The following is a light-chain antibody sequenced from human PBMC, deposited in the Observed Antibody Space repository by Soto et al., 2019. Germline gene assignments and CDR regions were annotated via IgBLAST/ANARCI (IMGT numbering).Light chain of an antibody. V-gene: IGKV3-20*01. CDR2: GAS. CDR3: QQYGSSLPIFT. Sequence: EIVLTQSPGTLSLSPGERATLSCRASQSVSSSYLAWYQQKPGQAPRLLIYGASSRATGIPDRLTGSGSGTDFTLTISRLEPDDFAVYYCQQYGSSLPIFTFGPGTKVDIK. CDR1: QSVSSSY. J-gene: IGKJ3*01.